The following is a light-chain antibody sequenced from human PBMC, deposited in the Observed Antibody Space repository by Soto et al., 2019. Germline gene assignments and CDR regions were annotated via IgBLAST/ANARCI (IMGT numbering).Light chain of an antibody. V-gene: IGKV1-12*02. CDR2: AAS. CDR1: QGISSW. Sequence: DIQMTQSPSSVTASVGDRVTSTCRASQGISSWLAWYQQKPGKAPTLLIYAASSLQSGVPSRLVGGGSATYYTRTTSSLPPADFAADYWPHANCLPFTCGPGTKVDI. CDR3: PHANCLPFT. J-gene: IGKJ3*01.